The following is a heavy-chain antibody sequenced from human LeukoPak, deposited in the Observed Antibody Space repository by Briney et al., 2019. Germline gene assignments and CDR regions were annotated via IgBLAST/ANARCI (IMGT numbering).Heavy chain of an antibody. CDR1: GYTFTSYD. J-gene: IGHJ4*02. CDR2: INPNSGGT. CDR3: ARAVLLWFGERAPDY. D-gene: IGHD3-10*01. Sequence: GASVKVSCKASGYTFTSYDINWVRQATGQGLEWMGWINPNSGGTNYAQKFQGRVTMTRDTSISTAYMELSRLRSDDTAVYYCARAVLLWFGERAPDYWGQGTLVTVSS. V-gene: IGHV1-2*02.